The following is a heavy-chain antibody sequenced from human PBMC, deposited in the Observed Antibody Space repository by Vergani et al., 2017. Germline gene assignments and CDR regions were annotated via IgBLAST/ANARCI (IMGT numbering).Heavy chain of an antibody. CDR1: GGSFSGYY. D-gene: IGHD3-22*01. CDR2: IRSKAYGGTT. CDR3: TLHDSSGYYPWYFDY. J-gene: IGHJ4*02. Sequence: VQLQQWGAGLLKPSETLSLTCAVYGGSFSGYYWSWIRQPPGKGLEWVGFIRSKAYGGTTEYAASVKGRFTISRDDSKSIAYLQMNSLKTEDTAVYYCTLHDSSGYYPWYFDYWGQGTLVTVSS. V-gene: IGHV3-49*05.